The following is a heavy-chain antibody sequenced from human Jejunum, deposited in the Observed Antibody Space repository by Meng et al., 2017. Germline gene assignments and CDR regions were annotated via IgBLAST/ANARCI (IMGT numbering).Heavy chain of an antibody. Sequence: EVELVGSGGGLAQPGGSLRLGCAGSGFTFRTNYMSWVRRAPGRGLEWVSAIGRGTDTYYADSVKGRFTSSRDKLMNTLYLEMNSLRAEDTAVYYCAKHLSGSYTFDYWGQGILVTVSS. V-gene: IGHV3-23*04. CDR3: AKHLSGSYTFDY. CDR2: IGRGTDT. CDR1: GFTFRTNY. J-gene: IGHJ4*02. D-gene: IGHD1-26*01.